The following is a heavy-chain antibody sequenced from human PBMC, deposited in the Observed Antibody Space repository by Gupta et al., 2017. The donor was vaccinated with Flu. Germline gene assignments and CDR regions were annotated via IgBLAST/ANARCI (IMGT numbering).Heavy chain of an antibody. CDR3: ARDRSGAFSNYGMDV. J-gene: IGHJ6*02. CDR2: ISSGSRTI. D-gene: IGHD1-26*01. Sequence: QVQLVESGGGLVKPGGSLRLSCVASGFSFHDYYMIWIRQAPGKGLEWVSYISSGSRTINYADSVRGRFTISRDDAKKALYLQINSLRDEDTAVYYCARDRSGAFSNYGMDVWGQGTTVTVSS. CDR1: GFSFHDYY. V-gene: IGHV3-11*01.